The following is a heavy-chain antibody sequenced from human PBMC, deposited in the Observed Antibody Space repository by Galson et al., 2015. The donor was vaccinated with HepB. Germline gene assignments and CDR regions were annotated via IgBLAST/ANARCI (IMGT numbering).Heavy chain of an antibody. J-gene: IGHJ6*02. V-gene: IGHV3-30-3*01. CDR1: GFTFSSYA. CDR3: ARDPPRLRYFGGMDV. Sequence: SLRLSCAASGFTFSSYAMHWVRQAPGKGLEWVAVISYDGTNKYYADSVKGRFTISRDNSKNTLYLQMNSLRAEDTAVYYCARDPPRLRYFGGMDVWGQGTTVTVSS. D-gene: IGHD3-9*01. CDR2: ISYDGTNK.